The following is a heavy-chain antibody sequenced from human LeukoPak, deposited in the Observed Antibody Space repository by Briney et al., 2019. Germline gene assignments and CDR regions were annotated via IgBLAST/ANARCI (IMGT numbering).Heavy chain of an antibody. CDR2: ISSSGATI. CDR1: GFTFSNYD. V-gene: IGHV3-48*03. D-gene: IGHD5/OR15-5a*01. CDR3: ATSLSGVWRPADGY. Sequence: GGSLRLSCAASGFTFSNYDMNWVRQAPGKGLEWISYISSSGATIYYADSVKGRFTISRDNAKNSLLLQMNALRAEDTAVYYCATSLSGVWRPADGYWGQGTRVTVS. J-gene: IGHJ4*02.